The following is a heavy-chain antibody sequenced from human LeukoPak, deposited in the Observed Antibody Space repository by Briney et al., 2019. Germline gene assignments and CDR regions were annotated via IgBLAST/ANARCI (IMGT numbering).Heavy chain of an antibody. CDR3: ARYCSSTSCYGMDV. D-gene: IGHD2-2*01. Sequence: SETLSLTCTVSGGSISSYYWSWIRQPPGKGLEWIGFIYYSGSTNYNPSLKSRVSISVDTSKNQFSLKLSSVTAADTAVYYCARYCSSTSCYGMDVRGQGTTVTVSS. J-gene: IGHJ6*02. CDR1: GGSISSYY. V-gene: IGHV4-59*01. CDR2: IYYSGST.